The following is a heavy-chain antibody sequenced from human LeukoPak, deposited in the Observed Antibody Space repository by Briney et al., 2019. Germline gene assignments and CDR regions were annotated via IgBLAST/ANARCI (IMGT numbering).Heavy chain of an antibody. V-gene: IGHV3-30-3*01. D-gene: IGHD3-10*01. CDR1: GFTFSSCA. J-gene: IGHJ4*02. CDR2: ISYDGSNK. CDR3: AIDLSFTMVRGVMQY. Sequence: PGGSLRLSCAASGFTFSSCAMHWVRQAPGKGLEWVAVISYDGSNKYYADSVKGRFTISRDNSKNTLYLQMNSLRAEDTAVNYCAIDLSFTMVRGVMQYWGQGTLVTVSS.